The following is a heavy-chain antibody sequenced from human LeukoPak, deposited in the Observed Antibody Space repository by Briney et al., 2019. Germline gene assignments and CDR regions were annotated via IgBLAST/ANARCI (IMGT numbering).Heavy chain of an antibody. Sequence: GGSLRLPCAASGFSISAYWMSWVRQAPGKGLEWVANINQDGSDKYSVDSVKGRFTISRDNAKNSLYLEMNSLRADDTAVYCCARDLVVVGSSFSYGMDVWGQGTTVTVSS. CDR3: ARDLVVVGSSFSYGMDV. J-gene: IGHJ6*02. D-gene: IGHD2-15*01. CDR1: GFSISAYW. CDR2: INQDGSDK. V-gene: IGHV3-7*01.